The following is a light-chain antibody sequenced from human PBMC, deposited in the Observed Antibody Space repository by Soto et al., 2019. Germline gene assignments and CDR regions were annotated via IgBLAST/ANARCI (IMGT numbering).Light chain of an antibody. J-gene: IGLJ1*01. CDR1: SSDVGSSNL. V-gene: IGLV2-23*02. CDR3: CWYAGSSTHV. CDR2: EVS. Sequence: HSELTQPASWSGSPGQSITFSCTGTSSDVGSSNLVSWYQQHPGKAPKLLIYEVSKRPSGVSNRFSGSKSGNTASLTISGLQAEDEADYYCCWYAGSSTHVFGTGTKVTVL.